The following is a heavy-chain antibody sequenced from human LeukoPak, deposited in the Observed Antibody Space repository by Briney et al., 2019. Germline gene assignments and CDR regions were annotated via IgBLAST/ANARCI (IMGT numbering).Heavy chain of an antibody. CDR3: VVVVAANSY. Sequence: GASVRVSCKASGYTFTSYGISWVRQAPGQGLEWMGWISAYNGNTNYAQKLQGRVTMTTDTATSTAYIELRSLRSDDTAVYYCVVVVAANSYWGQRALFTVSS. CDR2: ISAYNGNT. V-gene: IGHV1-18*04. J-gene: IGHJ4*02. CDR1: GYTFTSYG. D-gene: IGHD2-15*01.